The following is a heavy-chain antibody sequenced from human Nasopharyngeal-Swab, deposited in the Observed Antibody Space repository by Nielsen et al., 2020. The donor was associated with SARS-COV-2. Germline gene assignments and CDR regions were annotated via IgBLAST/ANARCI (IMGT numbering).Heavy chain of an antibody. CDR2: IRSTAYGGTT. D-gene: IGHD3-3*01. V-gene: IGHV3-49*04. CDR1: GFTFGDYA. J-gene: IGHJ4*02. CDR3: TRDDFWSGYHDY. Sequence: SLKISCTASGFTFGDYAMSWVRQAPGKGLEWVGFIRSTAYGGTTEYAASVKGRFTISRDDSKSIAYLQMNSLKTEDTAVYYCTRDDFWSGYHDYWGQGTLVTVSS.